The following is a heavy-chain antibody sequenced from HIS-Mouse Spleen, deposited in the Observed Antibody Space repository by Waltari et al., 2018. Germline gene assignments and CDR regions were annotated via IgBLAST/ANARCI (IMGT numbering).Heavy chain of an antibody. CDR1: GGSISSSSYY. CDR2: IYYRGST. CDR3: AREIPYSSSWYDWYFDL. Sequence: QLQLQESGPGLVKPSETLSLTCTVSGGSISSSSYYWGWIRQPPGKGLGWIGSIYYRGSTYYNPSLKSRVTISVDTSKNQFSLKLISVTAADTAVYYCAREIPYSSSWYDWYFDLWGRGTLVTVSS. V-gene: IGHV4-39*07. D-gene: IGHD6-13*01. J-gene: IGHJ2*01.